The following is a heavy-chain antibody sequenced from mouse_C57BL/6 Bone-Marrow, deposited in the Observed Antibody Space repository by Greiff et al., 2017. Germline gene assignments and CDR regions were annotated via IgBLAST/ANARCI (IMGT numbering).Heavy chain of an antibody. Sequence: QVQLKESGPGLVQPSQSLSITCTVSGFSLTSYGVHWVRQSPGKGLEWLGVIWRGGSTDDNAAFISRLSISKDNSKSQVCFKMNSLQADDTARYYCARVTTVVHLDYWGQGTTLTVSS. CDR1: GFSLTSYG. CDR2: IWRGGST. J-gene: IGHJ2*01. D-gene: IGHD1-1*01. CDR3: ARVTTVVHLDY. V-gene: IGHV2-2*01.